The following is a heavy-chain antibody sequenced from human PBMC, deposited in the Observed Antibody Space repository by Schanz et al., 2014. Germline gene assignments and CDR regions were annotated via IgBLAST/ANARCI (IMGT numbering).Heavy chain of an antibody. V-gene: IGHV3-48*01. D-gene: IGHD3-22*01. CDR2: ISGSSSTK. CDR1: GITFSGYS. J-gene: IGHJ3*01. Sequence: EVQLVESGGGLAQPGGSLRLSCAASGITFSGYSMNWVRQAPGKGLEWVSYISGSSSTKYYADSVKGRFTISRDNGKKSLDRQKNSRRAEDTAVYFCARDYESDLSSPRHDAFDVWGQGTVVTVSS. CDR3: ARDYESDLSSPRHDAFDV.